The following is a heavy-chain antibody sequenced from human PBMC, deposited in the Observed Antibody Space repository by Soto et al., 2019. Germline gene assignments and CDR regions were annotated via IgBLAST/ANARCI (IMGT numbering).Heavy chain of an antibody. D-gene: IGHD4-17*01. Sequence: GGSLRLSCAASGFTFSYAWMSWVRQAPGKGPEWVGRIKSKTDGGTTDYTAPVKGRFTISRDDSKNTLYLQMNSLKIEDTAVYYCTHDYGDYRYYFDYWGPGTLVTVSS. CDR2: IKSKTDGGTT. V-gene: IGHV3-15*01. J-gene: IGHJ4*02. CDR3: THDYGDYRYYFDY. CDR1: GFTFSYAW.